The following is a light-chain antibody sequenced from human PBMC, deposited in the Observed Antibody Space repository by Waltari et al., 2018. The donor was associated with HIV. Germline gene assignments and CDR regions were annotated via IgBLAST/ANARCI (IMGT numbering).Light chain of an antibody. J-gene: IGKJ2*01. Sequence: EIVMTQSPPTLSVSPGQRVTLSGRASQSISAKVAWYQQRPGQAPRLLIDEAATMPTGIPARFSGSGSGTEFTLTISSLQSEDFATYFCQQYDSGPRGITFGQGTMLEIK. CDR3: QQYDSGPRGIT. CDR1: QSISAK. V-gene: IGKV3-15*01. CDR2: EAA.